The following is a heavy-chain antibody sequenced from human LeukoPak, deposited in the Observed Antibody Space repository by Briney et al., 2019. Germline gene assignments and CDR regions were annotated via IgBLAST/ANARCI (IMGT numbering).Heavy chain of an antibody. V-gene: IGHV3-7*01. J-gene: IGHJ3*02. D-gene: IGHD3-22*01. CDR2: IKQDGSEK. Sequence: GGSLRLSCAASGFTFSSYWMSWIRQAPGKGLEWVANIKQDGSEKYYVDSVKGRFTISRDNAKNSLYLQMNSLRAEDTAVYYCARVSSGYSFGDAFDIWGQGTMVTVSS. CDR1: GFTFSSYW. CDR3: ARVSSGYSFGDAFDI.